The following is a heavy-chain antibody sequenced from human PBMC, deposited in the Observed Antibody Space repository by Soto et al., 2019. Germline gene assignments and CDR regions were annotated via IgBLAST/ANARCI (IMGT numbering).Heavy chain of an antibody. CDR2: IFYDGST. J-gene: IGHJ5*02. CDR3: ARGNHNNWFDP. Sequence: SETLSLTCDVSGESIRNGYFWGWIRQPPGRGLEWIGSIFYDGSTYDNPSLKSRVTMSVDTSKNQLSLQLNSVTPEDTAVYYCARGNHNNWFDPWGQGTLVTVSS. V-gene: IGHV4-38-2*01. CDR1: GESIRNGYF.